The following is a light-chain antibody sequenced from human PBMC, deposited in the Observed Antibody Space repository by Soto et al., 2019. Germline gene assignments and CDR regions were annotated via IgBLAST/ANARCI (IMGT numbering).Light chain of an antibody. CDR3: QQYNNWPLT. CDR2: GAS. CDR1: QSVSSN. V-gene: IGKV3-15*01. Sequence: EIVMTPSPATLSVSPGERATLSCRASQSVSSNLAWYQQKPGQAPRLLIYGASTRATDIPARFSGSGSGTEFTLTISSLQSEDFALYYCQQYNNWPLTFGGGTKVDIK. J-gene: IGKJ4*01.